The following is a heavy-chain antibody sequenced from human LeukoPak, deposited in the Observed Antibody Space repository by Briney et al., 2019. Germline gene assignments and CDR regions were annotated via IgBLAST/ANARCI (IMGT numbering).Heavy chain of an antibody. D-gene: IGHD1-26*01. V-gene: IGHV3-66*01. CDR1: GFTVSDNY. J-gene: IGHJ3*02. CDR3: ARSPIVGATKDAFDI. Sequence: GGSLRLSCAVSGFTVSDNYMTWVRQAPGKGLDWVSVIYSGDNTYYADSVKGRFIISRDNSKNTLYLQMNSLRAEDTAVYYCARSPIVGATKDAFDIWGQGTMVTVSS. CDR2: IYSGDNT.